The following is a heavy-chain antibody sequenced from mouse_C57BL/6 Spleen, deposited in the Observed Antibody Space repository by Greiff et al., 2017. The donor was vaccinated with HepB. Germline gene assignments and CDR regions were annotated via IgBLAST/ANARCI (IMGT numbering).Heavy chain of an antibody. CDR2: ISYDGSN. CDR3: AREGLYYDYDGRDY. D-gene: IGHD2-4*01. J-gene: IGHJ2*01. Sequence: EVQLQESGPGLVKPSQSLSLTCSVTGYSITSGYYWNWIRQFPGNKLEWMGYISYDGSNNYNPSLKNRISITRDTSKNQFFLKLNSVTTEDTATYYCAREGLYYDYDGRDYWGQGTTLTVSS. V-gene: IGHV3-6*01. CDR1: GYSITSGYY.